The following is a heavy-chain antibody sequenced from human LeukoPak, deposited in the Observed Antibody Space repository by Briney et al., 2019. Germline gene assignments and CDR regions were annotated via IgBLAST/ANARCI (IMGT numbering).Heavy chain of an antibody. CDR1: GGSISSHY. J-gene: IGHJ4*02. D-gene: IGHD3-22*01. CDR2: IYYSGGT. CDR3: ARHEKNGGYYDN. V-gene: IGHV4-59*08. Sequence: PSETLSLTCTVSGGSISSHYWSWIRQPPGKGLEWIGYIYYSGGTDYNPSLKSRVTISVDTSKNQFSLQLRSVTAADTAVYYCARHEKNGGYYDNWGQGTLVTVSS.